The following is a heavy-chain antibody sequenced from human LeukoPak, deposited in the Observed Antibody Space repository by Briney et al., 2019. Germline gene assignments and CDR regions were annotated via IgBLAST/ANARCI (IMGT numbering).Heavy chain of an antibody. Sequence: SVTLSLTCTVSGGSISNDGYYWSWIRQHPGKGLEWIGYIYYSGSTYYNPSLKSRVTISVDTSKNQFSLKLSSVTAADTAVYYCARASYSSGWSDPYYFDYWGQGTLVTVSS. J-gene: IGHJ4*02. CDR2: IYYSGST. D-gene: IGHD6-19*01. V-gene: IGHV4-31*02. CDR1: GGSISNDGYY. CDR3: ARASYSSGWSDPYYFDY.